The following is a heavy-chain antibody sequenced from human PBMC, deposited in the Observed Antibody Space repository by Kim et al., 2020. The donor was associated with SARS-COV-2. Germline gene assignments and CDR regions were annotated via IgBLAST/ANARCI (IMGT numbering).Heavy chain of an antibody. V-gene: IGHV4-30-2*01. J-gene: IGHJ2*01. CDR2: IYHSGST. D-gene: IGHD3-3*01. Sequence: SETLSLTCAISGGSISSGNYYWSWIRQRPGKGLEWIGYIYHSGSTDYNPSLKSRVTISVDRSKNQFSLKLRSVTAADTAVYYCARVDRPYHTVITIVRDWYFDLWGRGTLVTVSS. CDR1: GGSISSGNYY. CDR3: ARVDRPYHTVITIVRDWYFDL.